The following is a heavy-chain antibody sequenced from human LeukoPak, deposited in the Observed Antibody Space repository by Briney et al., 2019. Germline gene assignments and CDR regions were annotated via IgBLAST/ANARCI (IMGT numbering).Heavy chain of an antibody. V-gene: IGHV1-18*01. D-gene: IGHD3-22*01. CDR1: GYTFTSYG. CDR3: ARDSVVGVIGGWLDAFDI. CDR2: ISAYNGNT. J-gene: IGHJ3*02. Sequence: ASVKVSCKASGYTFTSYGISWVRQAPGQRLEWMGWISAYNGNTNYAQKLQGRLTMTTDTSTSTAYMELRSLRSDDTAVYYCARDSVVGVIGGWLDAFDIWGQGTMVTVSS.